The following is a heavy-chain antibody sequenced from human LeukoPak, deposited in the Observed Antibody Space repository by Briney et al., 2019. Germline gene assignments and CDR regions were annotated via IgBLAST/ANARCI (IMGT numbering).Heavy chain of an antibody. V-gene: IGHV3-7*01. CDR3: AREGYSSAEDSYFDY. CDR2: IKQDGSEK. Sequence: GGSLRLSCAVSGFTFSSYWMSWVRQAPGKGLEWVSNIKQDGSEKYYVDSVKGRFTISRDNAKNSLYLQMNSLRAEDTAVYYCAREGYSSAEDSYFDYWGQGTLVTVSS. CDR1: GFTFSSYW. D-gene: IGHD6-25*01. J-gene: IGHJ4*02.